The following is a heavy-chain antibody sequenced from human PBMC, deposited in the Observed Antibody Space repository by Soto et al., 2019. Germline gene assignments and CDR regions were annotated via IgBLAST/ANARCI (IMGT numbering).Heavy chain of an antibody. J-gene: IGHJ4*02. CDR2: ISYDGSNK. Sequence: PGGSLRLSCAASGFTFSSYAMHWVRQAPGKGLEWVAVISYDGSNKYYADSVKGRFTISRDNSKNTLYLQMNSLRAEDTVVYYCARDGSNYDFWTGYYLGGYWGQGTLVTVSS. CDR3: ARDGSNYDFWTGYYLGGY. CDR1: GFTFSSYA. D-gene: IGHD3-3*01. V-gene: IGHV3-30-3*01.